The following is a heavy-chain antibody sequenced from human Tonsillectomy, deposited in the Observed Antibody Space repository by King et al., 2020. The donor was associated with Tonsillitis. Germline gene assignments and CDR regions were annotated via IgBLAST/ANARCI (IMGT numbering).Heavy chain of an antibody. J-gene: IGHJ4*02. CDR2: IYHSGST. D-gene: IGHD1-26*01. Sequence: LQLQESGPGLVKPSETLSLTCSVSGSSISSGYYWGWIRQPPGKGLEWIGSIYHSGSTYSNPSLKSRVTISVDMSKNQFSLKLNSVTAADTAVYYCARVSSGSSWYYFDYWGQGTLVTVSS. CDR3: ARVSSGSSWYYFDY. CDR1: GSSISSGYY. V-gene: IGHV4-38-2*02.